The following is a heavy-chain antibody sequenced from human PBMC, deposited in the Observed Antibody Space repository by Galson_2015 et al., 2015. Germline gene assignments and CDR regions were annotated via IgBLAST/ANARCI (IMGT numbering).Heavy chain of an antibody. V-gene: IGHV4-61*01. D-gene: IGHD6-19*01. J-gene: IGHJ4*01. Sequence: SEPLSLTCPVSGGSVSSRSYYWSWLRQPPGKGLEWIGYIYFSGSTNYNPSLKSRVTISVDTSKNQFSLKLSSVTAVDTALYYCARVDIAVSGIDYWGHGTLVTVSS. CDR3: ARVDIAVSGIDY. CDR1: GGSVSSRSYY. CDR2: IYFSGST.